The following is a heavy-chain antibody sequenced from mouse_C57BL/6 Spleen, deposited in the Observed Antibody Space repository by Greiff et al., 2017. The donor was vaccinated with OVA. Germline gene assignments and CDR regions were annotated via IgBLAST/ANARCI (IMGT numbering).Heavy chain of an antibody. CDR2: IWTGGGT. V-gene: IGHV2-9-1*01. CDR3: ARDDYDAWYYAMDY. Sequence: VKLQESGPGLVAPSQSLSITCTVSGFSLTSYAISWVRQPPGKGLEWLGVIWTGGGTNYNSALKSRLSISKDNSKSQVFLKMNSLQTDDTARYYCARDDYDAWYYAMDYWGQGTSVTVSS. J-gene: IGHJ4*01. CDR1: GFSLTSYA. D-gene: IGHD2-4*01.